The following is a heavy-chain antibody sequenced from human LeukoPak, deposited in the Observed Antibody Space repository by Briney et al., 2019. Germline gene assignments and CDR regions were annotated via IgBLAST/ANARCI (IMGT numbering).Heavy chain of an antibody. CDR3: AGGCSGCPFDP. D-gene: IGHD2-15*01. CDR2: ISAYNGNT. Sequence: ASVKVSCKASGYTFTSYGISWVRQAPGQGLEWMGWISAYNGNTNYAQKLQGRVTMTTDTSTSTAYMELSSLRSEDTAVYYCAGGCSGCPFDPWGQGTLVTVSS. J-gene: IGHJ5*02. CDR1: GYTFTSYG. V-gene: IGHV1-18*01.